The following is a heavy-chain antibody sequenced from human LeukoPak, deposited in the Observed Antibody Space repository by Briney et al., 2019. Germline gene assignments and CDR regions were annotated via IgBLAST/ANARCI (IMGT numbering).Heavy chain of an antibody. CDR2: ISTNGGGT. CDR1: GFTFNIYA. D-gene: IGHD2-2*01. Sequence: GGSLRLSCAASGFTFNIYAMHWVRQAPGKGLEYVSAISTNGGGTYYANSVKGRFTISRDNSKNTLYLQMGSLRAEDMAVYYCARYSSTSCYDYWGQGTLVTVSS. CDR3: ARYSSTSCYDY. V-gene: IGHV3-64*01. J-gene: IGHJ4*02.